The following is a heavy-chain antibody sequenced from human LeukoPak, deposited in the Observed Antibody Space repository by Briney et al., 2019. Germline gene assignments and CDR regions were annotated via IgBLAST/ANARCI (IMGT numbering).Heavy chain of an antibody. J-gene: IGHJ4*02. CDR1: GYSISSGYY. D-gene: IGHD5-24*01. CDR3: AGTLRDGYDKGGFDY. Sequence: SETLSLTCAVSGYSISSGYYWGWIRQPPGKGLEWIGSIYHSGSTYYNPSLESRVTISVDTSKNQFSLKLSSVTAADTAVYYCAGTLRDGYDKGGFDYWGQGTLVTVSS. CDR2: IYHSGST. V-gene: IGHV4-38-2*01.